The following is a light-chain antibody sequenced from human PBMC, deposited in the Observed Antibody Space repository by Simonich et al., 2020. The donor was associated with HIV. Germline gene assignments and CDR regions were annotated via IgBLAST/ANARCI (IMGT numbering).Light chain of an antibody. CDR2: AAS. J-gene: IGKJ2*01. Sequence: DFQMTQSPSSVSASVGDRVTITCRASQGIGSWLAWYQQKPGKAPKLLIYAASSLQSGVPSRFSGGGFGTDFTLTISSLQPEDFATYYCQQTYSTPYTFGRGTKLEIK. V-gene: IGKV1-12*01. CDR3: QQTYSTPYT. CDR1: QGIGSW.